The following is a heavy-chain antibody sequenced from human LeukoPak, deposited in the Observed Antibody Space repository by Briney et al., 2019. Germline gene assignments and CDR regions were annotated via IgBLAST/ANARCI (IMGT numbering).Heavy chain of an antibody. J-gene: IGHJ4*02. CDR2: FDPEDGET. CDR3: ATGYSSSWNPDY. CDR1: GYTLTELS. D-gene: IGHD6-13*01. Sequence: ASVKVSCKVSGYTLTELSMHWVRQAPGKGLEWMGGFDPEDGETIYAQKFQGRVTMTEDTSTDTAYMELSSLRSEDTAVYYCATGYSSSWNPDYWGQGTLVTVSS. V-gene: IGHV1-24*01.